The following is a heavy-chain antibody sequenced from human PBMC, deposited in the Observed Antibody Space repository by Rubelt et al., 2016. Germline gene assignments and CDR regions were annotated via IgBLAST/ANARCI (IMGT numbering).Heavy chain of an antibody. CDR2: INTNTGNP. J-gene: IGHJ5*02. CDR3: ARGVSSGLAWFDP. D-gene: IGHD6-19*01. V-gene: IGHV7-4-1*02. Sequence: QVQLVQSGSELKKPGASVKVSCKASGYTFTSYAMNWVRQAPGQGLEWMGWINTNTGNPTCARGFNGRFFFSLDTSGSTAYLQISSLKAEDTAVYYCARGVSSGLAWFDPWGQGTLVTVSS. CDR1: GYTFTSYA.